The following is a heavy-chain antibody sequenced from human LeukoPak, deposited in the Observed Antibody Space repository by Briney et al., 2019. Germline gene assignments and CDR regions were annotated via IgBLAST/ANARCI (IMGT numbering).Heavy chain of an antibody. CDR1: GFTFGDYA. D-gene: IGHD2-2*02. CDR2: IRYDGSNK. CDR3: AKDSYCSSTTCYIGGDII. V-gene: IGHV3-30*02. J-gene: IGHJ4*02. Sequence: GGSLRLSCTASGFTFGDYAMSWVRQAPGKGLEWVAFIRYDGSNKYYADSVKGRFTISRDNSKNTLYLQMNSLRAEDTAVYYCAKDSYCSSTTCYIGGDIIWGQGTLVTVSS.